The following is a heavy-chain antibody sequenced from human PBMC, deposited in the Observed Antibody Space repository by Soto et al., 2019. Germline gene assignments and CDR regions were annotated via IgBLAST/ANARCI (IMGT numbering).Heavy chain of an antibody. J-gene: IGHJ4*02. D-gene: IGHD5-12*01. CDR3: ARDQGWLRAIDY. Sequence: GSLRLSCAASGFTFSDYYMSWIRQPPGKGLEWIGYIYYSGSTNYNPSLKSRVTISVDTSKNQFSLKLSSVTAADTAVYYCARDQGWLRAIDYWGQGTLVTVSS. CDR1: GFTFSDYY. CDR2: IYYSGST. V-gene: IGHV4-59*01.